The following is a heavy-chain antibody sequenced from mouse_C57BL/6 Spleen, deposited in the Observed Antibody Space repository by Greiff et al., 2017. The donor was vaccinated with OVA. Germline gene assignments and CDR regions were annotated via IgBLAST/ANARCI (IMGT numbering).Heavy chain of an antibody. J-gene: IGHJ2*01. D-gene: IGHD4-1*01. CDR2: IDPSDRYP. Sequence: QVQLQQPGAELVKPGASVKLSCKASGYTFTSYWMQWVKQRPGPGLEWIGEIDPSDRYPNYNQKFKGKATLTVDTSYSTAYMQLSSLTSEDSAVYYCARGAAGTPDYWGQGTTLTVSS. V-gene: IGHV1-50*01. CDR1: GYTFTSYW. CDR3: ARGAAGTPDY.